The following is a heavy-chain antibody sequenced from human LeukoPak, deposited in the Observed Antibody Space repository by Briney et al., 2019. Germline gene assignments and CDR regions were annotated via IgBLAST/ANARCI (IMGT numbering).Heavy chain of an antibody. Sequence: SETLSLTCTVSGGSISSGGHYWSWIRQPPGKGLEWIGFISHSGYTYYNPSLKSRVSISFDTSKNQFSLKLSSVTAADTAVYYCARVGYCSHGSCLRLDWYFDLWGRGTLVTVSS. CDR3: ARVGYCSHGSCLRLDWYFDL. CDR1: GGSISSGGHY. J-gene: IGHJ2*01. CDR2: ISHSGYT. D-gene: IGHD2-15*01. V-gene: IGHV4-61*08.